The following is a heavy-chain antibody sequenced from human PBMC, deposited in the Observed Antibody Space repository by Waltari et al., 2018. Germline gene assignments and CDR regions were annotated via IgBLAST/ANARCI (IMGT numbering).Heavy chain of an antibody. D-gene: IGHD5-18*01. J-gene: IGHJ4*02. Sequence: QVQLVQSGSELKKPGASVTVSCKASGYTFTSYAMNWVRQAPGQGLEWMGWGKTNTWNPTDAHGFTGRFVFSLDTSVSTAYLQISSLKAEDTAVYYGARADRDSYGYNPDYWGQGTLVTVSS. CDR2: GKTNTWNP. CDR1: GYTFTSYA. V-gene: IGHV7-4-1*02. CDR3: ARADRDSYGYNPDY.